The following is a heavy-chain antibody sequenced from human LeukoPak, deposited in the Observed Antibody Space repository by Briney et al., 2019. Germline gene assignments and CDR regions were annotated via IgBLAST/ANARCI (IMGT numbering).Heavy chain of an antibody. J-gene: IGHJ4*02. Sequence: GRSLRLSCAASGFTFSSYAMHWVRQAPGKGLEWVAVISYDGSNKYYADSVKGRFTISRDNSKNTLYLQMNSLRAEDTAVYYCARDPAGHDSSGYYPFDFDYWGQGTLVTVSS. V-gene: IGHV3-30-3*01. D-gene: IGHD3-22*01. CDR3: ARDPAGHDSSGYYPFDFDY. CDR1: GFTFSSYA. CDR2: ISYDGSNK.